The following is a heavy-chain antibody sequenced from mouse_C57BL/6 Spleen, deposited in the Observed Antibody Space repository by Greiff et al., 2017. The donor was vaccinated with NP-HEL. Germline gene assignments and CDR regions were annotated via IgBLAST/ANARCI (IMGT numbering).Heavy chain of an antibody. CDR1: GYSFTGYY. D-gene: IGHD1-1*02. J-gene: IGHJ4*01. CDR2: INPSTGGT. V-gene: IGHV1-42*01. Sequence: VQLQQSGPELVKPGASVKISCKASGYSFTGYYMNWVKQSPEKSLEWIGEINPSTGGTTYNQKFKAKATLTVDKSSSTAYMQLKSLTSEDSAVYYCARWWSSYAMDYWGRGTSVTVSS. CDR3: ARWWSSYAMDY.